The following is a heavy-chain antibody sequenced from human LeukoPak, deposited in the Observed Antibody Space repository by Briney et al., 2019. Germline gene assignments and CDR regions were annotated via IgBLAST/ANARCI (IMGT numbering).Heavy chain of an antibody. CDR1: GGSISSYY. CDR3: ARGRGEGDY. Sequence: SETLSLTCTVSGGSISSYYWSWLRQPPGKGLEWIGYIYYSGSTNYNPSLKRRVTISVDTSKNQFSLKLSSVPAADTAVYYCARGRGEGDYWGQGTLVTVSS. CDR2: IYYSGST. V-gene: IGHV4-59*01. J-gene: IGHJ4*02. D-gene: IGHD3-10*01.